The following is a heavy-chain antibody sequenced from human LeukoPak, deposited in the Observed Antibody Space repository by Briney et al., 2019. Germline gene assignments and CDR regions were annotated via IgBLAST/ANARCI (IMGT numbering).Heavy chain of an antibody. V-gene: IGHV3-43D*04. CDR3: AREYYDSSGYLPYFDY. CDR1: GFTFDDYA. D-gene: IGHD3-22*01. CDR2: ISWDGGST. J-gene: IGHJ4*02. Sequence: PGGSLRLSCAASGFTFDDYAMHWVRQAPGKGLEWVSLISWDGGSTYYADSVKGRFTISRDNSKNTLYLQMNSLRAEDTAVYYCAREYYDSSGYLPYFDYWGQGTLVTVSS.